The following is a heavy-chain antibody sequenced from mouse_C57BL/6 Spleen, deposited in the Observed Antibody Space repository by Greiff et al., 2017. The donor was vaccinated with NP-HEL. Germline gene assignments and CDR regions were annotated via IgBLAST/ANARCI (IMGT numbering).Heavy chain of an antibody. D-gene: IGHD1-1*01. J-gene: IGHJ4*01. CDR3: ARGYGSSWDYYAMDY. Sequence: VKLVESGPELVKPGASVKISCKASGYAFSSSWMNWVKQRPGKGLEWIGRIYPGDGDTNYNGKFKGKATLTADKSSSTAYMQLSSLTSEDSAVYYCARGYGSSWDYYAMDYWGQGTSVTVSS. V-gene: IGHV1-82*01. CDR2: IYPGDGDT. CDR1: GYAFSSSW.